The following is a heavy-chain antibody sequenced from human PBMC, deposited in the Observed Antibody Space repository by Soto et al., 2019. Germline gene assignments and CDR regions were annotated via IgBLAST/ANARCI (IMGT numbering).Heavy chain of an antibody. CDR3: ARGAYYDILTGYFGY. J-gene: IGHJ4*02. CDR2: INPNSGGT. D-gene: IGHD3-9*01. V-gene: IGHV1-2*04. Sequence: ASVKVSCKASGYTFTGYYMHWVRQAPGQGLEWMGWINPNSGGTNYAQKFQGWVTMTRDASISTAYMELSRLRSDDTAVYYCARGAYYDILTGYFGYWGQGTLVTVSS. CDR1: GYTFTGYY.